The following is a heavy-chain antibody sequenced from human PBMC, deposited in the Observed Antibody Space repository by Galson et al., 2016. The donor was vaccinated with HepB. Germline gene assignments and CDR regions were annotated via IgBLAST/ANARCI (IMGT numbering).Heavy chain of an antibody. D-gene: IGHD3-10*01. CDR2: LYRGGST. J-gene: IGHJ2*01. CDR1: GFTVSSNH. Sequence: SLRLSCAASGFTVSSNHMSWVRRAPGKGLEWVSVLYRGGSTDYADSVKGRFTISRDNSTNTLYLQMNSSRAEDTAVYYCAREKFYYSYWYFDLWGRGTLVTVSS. CDR3: AREKFYYSYWYFDL. V-gene: IGHV3-53*01.